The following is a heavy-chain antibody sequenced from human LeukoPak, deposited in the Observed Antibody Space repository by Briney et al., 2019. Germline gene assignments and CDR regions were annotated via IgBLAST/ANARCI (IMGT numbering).Heavy chain of an antibody. Sequence: ASVKVSCKASGYTFTGYYMRWVRQAPGQRLEWMGWINAGNGNTKSSQEFQGRVTITRDTSASTAYMELSSLRSADMAVYYCARNYYESSGPFDYWGQGTLVTVSS. CDR2: INAGNGNT. V-gene: IGHV1-3*03. D-gene: IGHD3-22*01. J-gene: IGHJ4*02. CDR1: GYTFTGYY. CDR3: ARNYYESSGPFDY.